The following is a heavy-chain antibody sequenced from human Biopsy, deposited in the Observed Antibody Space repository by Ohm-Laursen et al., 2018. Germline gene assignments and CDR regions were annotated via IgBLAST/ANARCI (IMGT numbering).Heavy chain of an antibody. CDR1: GGTFSTYG. CDR3: ATKLTGYFHH. D-gene: IGHD3-9*01. CDR2: NIPILGTG. V-gene: IGHV1-69*06. J-gene: IGHJ1*01. Sequence: SVKVSCKAPGGTFSTYGANWVRQAPGQGLEWLGGNIPILGTGNYAQKFQDRVTVAADTSTSTATMELRSLRSDDTAVYYCATKLTGYFHHWGQGTLVIVSS.